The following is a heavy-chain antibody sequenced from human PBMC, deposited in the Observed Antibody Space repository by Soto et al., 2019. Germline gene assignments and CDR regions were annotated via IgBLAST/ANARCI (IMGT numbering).Heavy chain of an antibody. Sequence: GGSLRLSCAASGLTSGPYGMTWFRQAPGRGLEWVSTISCSGFSTHYAESVQGRFTISRDNSKNTMYLQMNSLRAEDTAVYYCAKDPTPRDFLFIHYFDSWGQGSLVTVSS. CDR2: ISCSGFST. V-gene: IGHV3-23*01. J-gene: IGHJ4*02. CDR1: GLTSGPYG. CDR3: AKDPTPRDFLFIHYFDS. D-gene: IGHD3-10*02.